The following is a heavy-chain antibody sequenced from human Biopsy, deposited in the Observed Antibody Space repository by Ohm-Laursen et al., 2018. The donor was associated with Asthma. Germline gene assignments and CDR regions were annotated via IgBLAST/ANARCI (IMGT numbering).Heavy chain of an antibody. Sequence: SLRLSCAAPGFTVSTNGMSWVRQPPGKGLEWVSVIYSGGGTYYADSVQGRVTISRDNSKNTLSPQMNSLRAEDTAVYYCARAYGGSFFSGSFDIWGQGTMVTVSS. CDR3: ARAYGGSFFSGSFDI. CDR1: GFTVSTNG. D-gene: IGHD4-23*01. CDR2: IYSGGGT. V-gene: IGHV3-53*01. J-gene: IGHJ3*02.